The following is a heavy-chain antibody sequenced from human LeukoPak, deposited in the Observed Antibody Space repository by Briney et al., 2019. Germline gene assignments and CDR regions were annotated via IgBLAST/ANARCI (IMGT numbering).Heavy chain of an antibody. D-gene: IGHD3-22*01. CDR1: GGSFSAYY. CDR2: INHGGST. V-gene: IGHV4-34*01. CDR3: ASYPRYYYDSSGYPYYFDY. Sequence: PSETLSLTCAVYGGSFSAYYWSWTRQPPGKGLEWIGEINHGGSTNYNPSLKSRVTISVDTSKNQFSLKLSSVTAADTAVYYCASYPRYYYDSSGYPYYFDYWGQGTLVTVSS. J-gene: IGHJ4*02.